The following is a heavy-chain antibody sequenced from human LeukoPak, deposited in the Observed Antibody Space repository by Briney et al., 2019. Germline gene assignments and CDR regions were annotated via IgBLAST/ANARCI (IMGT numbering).Heavy chain of an antibody. CDR1: GGTFSSYA. D-gene: IGHD2-2*01. CDR2: IIPIFGTA. V-gene: IGHV1-69*13. J-gene: IGHJ6*03. Sequence: SVKVSCKASGGTFSSYAISWVRQAPGQGLEWMGGIIPIFGTANYAQKFQGRVTITADESTSTAYMELSSLRSEDTAVYYCARASALGQYQLPYYYYYMDVWGKGTTVTVSS. CDR3: ARASALGQYQLPYYYYYMDV.